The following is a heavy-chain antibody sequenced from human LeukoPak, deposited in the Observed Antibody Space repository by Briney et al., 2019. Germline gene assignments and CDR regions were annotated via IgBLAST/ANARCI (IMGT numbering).Heavy chain of an antibody. Sequence: PSETLSLTCTVSGGSISSYYWSWIRQPPGKGLEWIGYIYYSGSTNYNPSLKSRVTISVDTSKNQFSLKLSSVTAADTAVYYCALSSWSPREGLDPWGQGTLVTVSS. CDR1: GGSISSYY. D-gene: IGHD6-13*01. J-gene: IGHJ5*02. CDR3: ALSSWSPREGLDP. CDR2: IYYSGST. V-gene: IGHV4-59*01.